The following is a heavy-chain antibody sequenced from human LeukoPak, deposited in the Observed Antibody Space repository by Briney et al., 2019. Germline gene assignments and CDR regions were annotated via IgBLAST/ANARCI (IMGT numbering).Heavy chain of an antibody. Sequence: ASVKVSCKSSGYTFTSQGISWERQAPGQGLEWMGWINPNSGGTNYAQKCQGRVTMTRDTSISTAYMELSRLRSDDTAVYYCARVGRFLEWLFPDYWGQGTLVTVSS. J-gene: IGHJ4*02. V-gene: IGHV1-2*02. CDR2: INPNSGGT. D-gene: IGHD3-3*01. CDR1: GYTFTSQG. CDR3: ARVGRFLEWLFPDY.